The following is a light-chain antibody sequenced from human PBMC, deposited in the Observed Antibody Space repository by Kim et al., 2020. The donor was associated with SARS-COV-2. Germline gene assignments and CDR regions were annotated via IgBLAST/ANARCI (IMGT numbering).Light chain of an antibody. CDR2: DIN. CDR3: SSFTSSSTWV. Sequence: GQSTTISCTGTSRDIGGYNFVSWYQQHPGKAPKLTIYDINNRPSGVSNRFFGSKSGNTASLTISGLQAEDEAVYYCSSFTSSSTWVFGGGTQLTVL. J-gene: IGLJ3*02. CDR1: SRDIGGYNF. V-gene: IGLV2-14*03.